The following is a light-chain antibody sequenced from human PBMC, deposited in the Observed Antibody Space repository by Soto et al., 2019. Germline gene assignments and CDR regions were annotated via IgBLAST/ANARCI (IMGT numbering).Light chain of an antibody. CDR1: SSDVGGYNY. CDR2: EVS. Sequence: QSVLTQPASVSGSPGQSITISCTGTSSDVGGYNYVSWYQLRPGKAPKLIIYEVSHRPSGASNHFSGYKSGNTASLTISGLQAEDEADYYCSSYTSTSTPCVFGTGTKVTVL. CDR3: SSYTSTSTPCV. J-gene: IGLJ1*01. V-gene: IGLV2-14*01.